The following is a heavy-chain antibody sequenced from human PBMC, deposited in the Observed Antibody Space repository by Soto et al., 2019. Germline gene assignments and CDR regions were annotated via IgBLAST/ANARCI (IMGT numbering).Heavy chain of an antibody. D-gene: IGHD4-17*01. CDR3: ARGTLPGDYGADY. Sequence: QVQLVESGGGVVQPGRSLRLSCAASGFTFIRCGIQWVRQAPGKGLEWVAVIWYDGSNKYYADSVKGRFTISRDNSKNTLYLQMNSLGVEVTAVYYCARGTLPGDYGADYWGQGTLVTVSS. CDR2: IWYDGSNK. J-gene: IGHJ4*02. V-gene: IGHV3-33*01. CDR1: GFTFIRCG.